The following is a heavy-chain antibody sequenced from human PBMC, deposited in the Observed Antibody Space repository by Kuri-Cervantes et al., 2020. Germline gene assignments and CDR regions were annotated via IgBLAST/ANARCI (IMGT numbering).Heavy chain of an antibody. V-gene: IGHV3-21*01. J-gene: IGHJ3*02. CDR1: GFTFSSYS. CDR3: ARGGEVLLWFGETGDAFDI. Sequence: GESLKISCAASGFTFSSYSMNWVRQAPGKGLEWVSSISSSSSYIYYADSVKGRFTISRDNAKNSLYLQMNNLRGEDTVVYYCARGGEVLLWFGETGDAFDIWGQGTMVTVSS. D-gene: IGHD3-10*01. CDR2: ISSSSSYI.